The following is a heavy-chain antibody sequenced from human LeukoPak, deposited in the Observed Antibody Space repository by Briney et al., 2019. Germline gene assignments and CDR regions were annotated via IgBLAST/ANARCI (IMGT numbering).Heavy chain of an antibody. V-gene: IGHV4-39*01. CDR1: GGSISSSSHY. D-gene: IGHD2-2*01. CDR2: IYYSGKA. J-gene: IGHJ4*02. Sequence: SETLSLTCTVSGGSISSSSHYWGWIRQPPGKGLEWIGSIYYSGKAYYNPSLKSRATISVDTSKNQFSLKLSSGTAADTAVYFCARRVSSVTYHPFDYWGQGTLVTVSS. CDR3: ARRVSSVTYHPFDY.